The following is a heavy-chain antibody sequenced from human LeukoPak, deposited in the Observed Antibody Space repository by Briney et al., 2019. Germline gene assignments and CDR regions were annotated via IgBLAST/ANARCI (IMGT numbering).Heavy chain of an antibody. Sequence: GVSLRLSCAASGLTFSIHWMSWVRQAPGKGLECVANINQDGSDKYYVDSVKGRFTISRDNTKNSLYLQMNSLRAEDTAVYYCVGGDYWGQGTLVTVSS. J-gene: IGHJ4*02. CDR1: GLTFSIHW. V-gene: IGHV3-7*01. CDR3: VGGDY. CDR2: INQDGSDK.